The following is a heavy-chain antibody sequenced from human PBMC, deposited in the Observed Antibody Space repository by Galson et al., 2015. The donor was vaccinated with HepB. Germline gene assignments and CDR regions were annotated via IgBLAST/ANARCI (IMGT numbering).Heavy chain of an antibody. Sequence: SVKVSCKASGGTFSSYAISWVRQAPGQGLEWMGRIIPILGIANYAQKFQGRVTITADKSTSTAYMELSSLRSEDTAVYYCAREEQQLASFDYWGQGTLVTVSS. CDR2: IIPILGIA. CDR1: GGTFSSYA. V-gene: IGHV1-69*04. J-gene: IGHJ4*02. D-gene: IGHD6-13*01. CDR3: AREEQQLASFDY.